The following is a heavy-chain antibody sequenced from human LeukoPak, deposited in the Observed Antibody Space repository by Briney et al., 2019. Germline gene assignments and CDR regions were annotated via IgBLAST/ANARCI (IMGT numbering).Heavy chain of an antibody. J-gene: IGHJ6*02. CDR3: ARVKQWPNYYYYGMDV. Sequence: GSLRLSCAVSGFTLTNHAVSWVRQAPGKGLEWIGYIYYSGSTNYNPSLKSRVTISVDTSKNQFSLKLSSVTAADTAVYYCARVKQWPNYYYYGMDVWGQGTTVTVSS. V-gene: IGHV4-59*11. CDR2: IYYSGST. CDR1: GFTLTNHA. D-gene: IGHD6-19*01.